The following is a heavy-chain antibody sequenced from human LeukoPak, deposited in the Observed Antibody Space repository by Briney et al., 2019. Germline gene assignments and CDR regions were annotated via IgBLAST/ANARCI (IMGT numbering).Heavy chain of an antibody. CDR3: AREEIYCSSTSCYGNWFDP. Sequence: ASVKVSCKASGYTFTGYYMHWVRQAPGQGLEWMGWINPNSGGTNYAQKFQGRVTMTRDTSISTAYMELSRLRSDDTAVYYCAREEIYCSSTSCYGNWFDPWGQGTLVTVSS. J-gene: IGHJ5*02. CDR1: GYTFTGYY. V-gene: IGHV1-2*02. D-gene: IGHD2-2*01. CDR2: INPNSGGT.